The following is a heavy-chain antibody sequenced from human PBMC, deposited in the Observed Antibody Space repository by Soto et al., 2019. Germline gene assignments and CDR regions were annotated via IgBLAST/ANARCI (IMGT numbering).Heavy chain of an antibody. CDR2: IYSGGST. J-gene: IGHJ6*02. V-gene: IGHV3-53*02. CDR3: VRDNYYYGMDV. CDR1: GFTVSSNY. Sequence: EVQLVETGGGLIQPGGSLRLSCAASGFTVSSNYMSWVRQAPGKGLEWVSVIYSGGSTYYADSVKGRFTISRDNSKNTLYLQMNSLRAEDTAVYCCVRDNYYYGMDVWGQGTTVTVSS.